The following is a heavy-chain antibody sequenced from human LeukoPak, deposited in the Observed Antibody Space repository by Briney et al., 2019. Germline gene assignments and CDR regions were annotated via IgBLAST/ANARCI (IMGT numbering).Heavy chain of an antibody. CDR2: IRYDGSNK. CDR3: AKDGGILEWLPLYYFDY. CDR1: GFTFSCYG. Sequence: PAASLSLSCAASGFTFSCYGMHWLRQAPDKGLEWVAIIRYDGSNKYYADSVKSRFTISNDNSNNPPVLQMSSLRAEDTAVYYCAKDGGILEWLPLYYFDYWGQGTLVTVPS. J-gene: IGHJ4*02. V-gene: IGHV3-30*02. D-gene: IGHD3-3*01.